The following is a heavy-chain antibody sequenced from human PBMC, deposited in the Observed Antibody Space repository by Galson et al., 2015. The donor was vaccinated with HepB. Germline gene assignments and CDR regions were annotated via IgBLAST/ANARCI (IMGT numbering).Heavy chain of an antibody. CDR3: AKHRATRKYDY. V-gene: IGHV3-23*01. D-gene: IGHD3-10*01. CDR2: ISGSGGST. J-gene: IGHJ4*02. CDR1: GFTFRSYD. Sequence: SLRLSCAASGFTFRSYDMSWVRQAPGKGLEWVSVISGSGGSTYYADSVKGRFTISRDNSKNTLSLQMNSLRAEDTAVYYCAKHRATRKYDYWGQGTLVTVSS.